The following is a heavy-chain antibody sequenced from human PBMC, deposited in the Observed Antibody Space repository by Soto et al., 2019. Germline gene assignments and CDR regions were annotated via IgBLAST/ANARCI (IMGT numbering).Heavy chain of an antibody. D-gene: IGHD3-10*01. CDR2: IWYDGSNK. CDR1: GFTFSSYG. J-gene: IGHJ4*02. CDR3: ARVVGITMVRGAPDY. V-gene: IGHV3-33*01. Sequence: QVQLVESGGGVVQPGRSLRLSCAASGFTFSSYGMHWVRQAPGKGLEWVAVIWYDGSNKYYADSVKGRFTISRDNSKNTLYLQMNSLRAEDTAVYYCARVVGITMVRGAPDYWGQGTLVTVSS.